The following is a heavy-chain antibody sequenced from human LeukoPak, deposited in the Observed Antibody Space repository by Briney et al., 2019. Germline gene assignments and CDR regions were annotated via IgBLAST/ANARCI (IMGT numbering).Heavy chain of an antibody. V-gene: IGHV3-21*01. D-gene: IGHD1-26*01. Sequence: GGSLRLSCAASGFTFSSYWMNWVRQAPGKGPEWVSSISSISSYIYYADSVKGRFTVSRDNAKNSLYLQMDSLRAEDTAVYYCARDPSGTYYPRVSGALDIWGQGTMVTVSS. J-gene: IGHJ3*02. CDR3: ARDPSGTYYPRVSGALDI. CDR1: GFTFSSYW. CDR2: ISSISSYI.